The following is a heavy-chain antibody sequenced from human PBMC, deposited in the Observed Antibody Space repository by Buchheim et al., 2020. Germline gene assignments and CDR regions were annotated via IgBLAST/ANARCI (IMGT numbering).Heavy chain of an antibody. CDR2: ISFDGSNE. J-gene: IGHJ6*02. CDR1: GFTFSSYG. CDR3: AKDKGGGHAGWHYFYGVDV. D-gene: IGHD5-24*01. V-gene: IGHV3-30*18. Sequence: QVQLVESGGGVVQPGKSLRLSCAASGFTFSSYGMDWVRQAPGKGLEWVASISFDGSNEYSADSVKGRFAISRDNSKNTVYLQMNSLRAEDTAVYYCAKDKGGGHAGWHYFYGVDVWGQGTT.